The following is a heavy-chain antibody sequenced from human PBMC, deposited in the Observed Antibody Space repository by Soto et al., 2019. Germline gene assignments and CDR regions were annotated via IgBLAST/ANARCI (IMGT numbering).Heavy chain of an antibody. CDR1: GLTFDDYT. V-gene: IGHV3-43*01. D-gene: IGHD2-15*01. J-gene: IGHJ6*02. CDR2: ISWDGGST. Sequence: PGGSLRLSCAASGLTFDDYTMHWFRQAPGKGLEWVSRISWDGGSTYYADSVKGRFTISRDNSKNSLYLQMNSLRTEDTAMYYFPQAMSVAAMNQTSVYSAMDPRGHGTTDTVS. CDR3: PQAMSVAAMNQTSVYSAMDP.